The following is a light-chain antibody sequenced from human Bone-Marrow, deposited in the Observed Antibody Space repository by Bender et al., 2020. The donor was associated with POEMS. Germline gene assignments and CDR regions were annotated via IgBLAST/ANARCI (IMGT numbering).Light chain of an antibody. CDR2: DDG. J-gene: IGLJ2*01. Sequence: SSVLTQPPSVSVAPGQTASITCGGNNIGSESVHWYKQKPGQAPVLVVYDDGDRPSGIPERFSDSNSGNMATLTISRVEAGDEANYYCQVWDGNSDHVVFGGGTKLTVL. V-gene: IGLV3-21*02. CDR1: NIGSES. CDR3: QVWDGNSDHVV.